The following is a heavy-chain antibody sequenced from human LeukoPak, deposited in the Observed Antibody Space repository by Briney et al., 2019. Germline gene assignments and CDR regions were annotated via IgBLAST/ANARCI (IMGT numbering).Heavy chain of an antibody. D-gene: IGHD1-1*01. V-gene: IGHV3-48*03. J-gene: IGHJ6*02. CDR2: IGSSGSAI. CDR1: GFTFSNYE. CDR3: ARAGYSRTGTMYYYYGMDV. Sequence: GGSLRLSCAASGFTFSNYEMNWVRQAPGKGLEWVSYIGSSGSAIYYADSVKGRFTISRDNAKNSLYLQMNSLRAEDTAVYYCARAGYSRTGTMYYYYGMDVWGQRTTVTVSS.